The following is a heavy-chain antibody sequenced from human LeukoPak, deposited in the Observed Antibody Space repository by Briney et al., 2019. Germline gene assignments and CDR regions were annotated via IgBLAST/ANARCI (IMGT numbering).Heavy chain of an antibody. CDR3: AREIRKYYYDSSGYYDY. V-gene: IGHV3-11*01. CDR2: ISSSGSTI. Sequence: GGSLRLSCAASGFTFSDYYMSWIRQAPGKGLEWVSYISSSGSTIYYADSVKGRFTISRDNAKNSLYLQMNSLRAEDTAVYYCAREIRKYYYDSSGYYDYWGQGTLVTVSS. J-gene: IGHJ4*02. CDR1: GFTFSDYY. D-gene: IGHD3-22*01.